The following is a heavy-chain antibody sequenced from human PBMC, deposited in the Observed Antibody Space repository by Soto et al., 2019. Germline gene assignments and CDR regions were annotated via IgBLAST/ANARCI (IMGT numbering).Heavy chain of an antibody. D-gene: IGHD3-3*01. V-gene: IGHV1-8*01. CDR2: MNPNNGDA. J-gene: IGHJ4*02. CDR1: GYTFISYD. Sequence: ASVKVSCKVSGYTFISYDINWVRQATGQGPEWMGWMNPNNGDADYALKFQGRLTLTRNISISTAYMELSSLRSEDTAVYYCTSGRFFWSGGARNWGQGTLVTVSS. CDR3: TSGRFFWSGGARN.